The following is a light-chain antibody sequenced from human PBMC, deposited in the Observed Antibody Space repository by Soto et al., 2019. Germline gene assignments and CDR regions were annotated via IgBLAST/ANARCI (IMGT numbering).Light chain of an antibody. CDR2: ENN. V-gene: IGLV1-44*01. CDR3: AAWDDTLDGRV. CDR1: SSNIGSNI. Sequence: QSVVTQPPSASGTPGQRVTISCSGSSSNIGSNIVNWYQQFPGTAPKLLIYENNQRPSGVPERFSGSKSGTSASLAISGLQSEDEADYYCAAWDDTLDGRVFGGGTKLTVL. J-gene: IGLJ3*02.